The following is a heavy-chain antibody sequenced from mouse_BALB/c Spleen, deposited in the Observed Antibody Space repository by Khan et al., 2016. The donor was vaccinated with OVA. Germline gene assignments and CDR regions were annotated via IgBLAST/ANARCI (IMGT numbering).Heavy chain of an antibody. J-gene: IGHJ3*01. Sequence: EVQLQESGGDLVKPGGSLKLSCAASGFSFSSYSMSWVRQTPDKRLEWVATISSGGDYTYYPDIVKGRFTISRDNAKNTLYLQMSNLKSEDTAMYYCASHLTGSFAYWGQGTLVTVSA. CDR2: ISSGGDYT. D-gene: IGHD4-1*01. CDR3: ASHLTGSFAY. V-gene: IGHV5-6*01. CDR1: GFSFSSYS.